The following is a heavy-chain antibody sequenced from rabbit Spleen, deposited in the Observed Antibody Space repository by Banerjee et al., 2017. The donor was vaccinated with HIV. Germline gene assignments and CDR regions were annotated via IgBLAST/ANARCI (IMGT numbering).Heavy chain of an antibody. J-gene: IGHJ4*01. Sequence: QEQLEESGGDLVKPGASLTLTCKASGLDFSSRYWICWVRQAPGKGLEWIACIDVGKSDTTYYASWAKGRFTISKTSSTTVTLQMTSLTAADTATYFCARDAAGREDFNLWGQGTLVTVS. CDR3: ARDAAGREDFNL. CDR2: IDVGKSDTT. V-gene: IGHV1S45*01. CDR1: GLDFSSRYW. D-gene: IGHD4-2*01.